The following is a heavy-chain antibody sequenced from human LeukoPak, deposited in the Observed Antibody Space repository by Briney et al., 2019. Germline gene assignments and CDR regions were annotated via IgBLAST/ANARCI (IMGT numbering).Heavy chain of an antibody. CDR2: ISGSGGST. D-gene: IGHD3-3*01. CDR3: AKSYDFWSGYSET. Sequence: ETLSLTCAVYGGSFSGYYWSWIRQPPGKGLEWVSAISGSGGSTYYADSVKGRFTISRDNSKNTLYLQMNSLRAEDTAVYYCAKSYDFWSGYSETWGQGTLVTVSS. V-gene: IGHV3-23*01. J-gene: IGHJ5*02. CDR1: GGSFSGYY.